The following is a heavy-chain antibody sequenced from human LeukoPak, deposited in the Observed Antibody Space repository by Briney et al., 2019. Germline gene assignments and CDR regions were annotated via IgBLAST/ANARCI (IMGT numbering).Heavy chain of an antibody. CDR3: ARGSHPLGAQDY. Sequence: ASVKVSCKASGYTFTSHGISWVRQAPGQGLEWMGWISAYNGNTNYAQKLQGRVTMTTDTSTSTAYMELRGLRSDDTAVYYCARGSHPLGAQDYWGQGTLVTVSS. CDR2: ISAYNGNT. D-gene: IGHD1-26*01. J-gene: IGHJ4*02. CDR1: GYTFTSHG. V-gene: IGHV1-18*01.